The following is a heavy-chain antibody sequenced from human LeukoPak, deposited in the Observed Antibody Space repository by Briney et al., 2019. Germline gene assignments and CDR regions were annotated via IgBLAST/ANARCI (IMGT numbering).Heavy chain of an antibody. CDR2: INPSGGNT. Sequence: ASVKVSCKASGYTFTTSNIHWVRQAPGQGLEWMGIINPSGGNTAYAQKFQGRLTMTRDMSTSTVYMDLSSLRSEDTAIYYCARDRSGPFDFWGQGTLVTVSS. CDR3: ARDRSGPFDF. CDR1: GYTFTTSN. J-gene: IGHJ4*02. V-gene: IGHV1-46*01. D-gene: IGHD3-10*01.